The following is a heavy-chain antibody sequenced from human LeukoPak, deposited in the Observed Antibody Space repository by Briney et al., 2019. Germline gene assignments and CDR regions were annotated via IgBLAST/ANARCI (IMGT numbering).Heavy chain of an antibody. Sequence: SETLSLTCAVSGYSTSNGYYWGWIRQPPGKGLEWIGSIYHSGSTYYNPSLKSRVTISVDTPKNQFSLKLSSVTAADTAVYYCARRVSGSYYNYFDYWGQGTLVTVSS. V-gene: IGHV4-38-2*01. CDR2: IYHSGST. CDR1: GYSTSNGYY. CDR3: ARRVSGSYYNYFDY. J-gene: IGHJ4*02. D-gene: IGHD1-26*01.